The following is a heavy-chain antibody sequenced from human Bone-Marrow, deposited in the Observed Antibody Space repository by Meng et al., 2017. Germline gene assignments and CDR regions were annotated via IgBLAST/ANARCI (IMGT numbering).Heavy chain of an antibody. CDR2: IIPFFGTA. CDR1: GGTFSSYA. D-gene: IGHD6-13*01. V-gene: IGHV1-69*05. CDR3: ARGPDPTKSSWYGFGFDY. Sequence: SVKVSCKASGGTFSSYAISWVRQAPGQGLEWMGGIIPFFGTANYAQKFQGRVTITTDKSTSTADMELSSLRSEDTAVYYCARGPDPTKSSWYGFGFDYWGQGTLVTVSS. J-gene: IGHJ4*02.